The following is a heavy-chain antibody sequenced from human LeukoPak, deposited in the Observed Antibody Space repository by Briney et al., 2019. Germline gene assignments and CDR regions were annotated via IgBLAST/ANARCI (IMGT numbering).Heavy chain of an antibody. J-gene: IGHJ5*02. V-gene: IGHV3-23*01. D-gene: IGHD2-2*01. CDR2: ITGTGGST. Sequence: GGSLRLSCAASGFSFSSHNMNWVRQAPGKGLEWVSAITGTGGSTYYADSVKGRFTISRDNSKNTLYLQMNSLRAEDTAVYYCATRGYCSGTSCYAPQPWGQGTLVTVSS. CDR1: GFSFSSHN. CDR3: ATRGYCSGTSCYAPQP.